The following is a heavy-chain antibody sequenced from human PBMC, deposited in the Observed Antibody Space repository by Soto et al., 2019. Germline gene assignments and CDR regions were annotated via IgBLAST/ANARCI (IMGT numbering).Heavy chain of an antibody. CDR1: GFTFSSYS. CDR3: ARGARATYDFWSGYYDLSGMDV. J-gene: IGHJ6*02. D-gene: IGHD3-3*01. V-gene: IGHV3-48*04. CDR2: ISSSGSTI. Sequence: EVQLVESGGGLVQPGGSLRLSCAASGFTFSSYSMNWVRQAPGKGLEWVSYISSSGSTIYYADSVKGRFTISRDNAKNSLYLQMNSLRAEDTAVYYCARGARATYDFWSGYYDLSGMDVWGQGTTVTVSS.